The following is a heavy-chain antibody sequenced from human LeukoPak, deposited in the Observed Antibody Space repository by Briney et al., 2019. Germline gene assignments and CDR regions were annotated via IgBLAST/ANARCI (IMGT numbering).Heavy chain of an antibody. CDR2: INTGKGNS. J-gene: IGHJ6*02. D-gene: IGHD6-19*01. V-gene: IGHV1-3*04. CDR1: GYTFTNYG. Sequence: ASVKVSCKTSGYTFTNYGMHWVRQAPRQSPEWMGWINTGKGNSKSSQKFQDRVTLTRDTSASTAYMELSSLRSEDTAVYYCARGGRSGWYAYYYGMDVWGQGTTVTVSS. CDR3: ARGGRSGWYAYYYGMDV.